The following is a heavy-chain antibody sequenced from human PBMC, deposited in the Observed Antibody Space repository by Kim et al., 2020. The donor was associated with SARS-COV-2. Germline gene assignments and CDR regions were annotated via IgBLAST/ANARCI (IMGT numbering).Heavy chain of an antibody. Sequence: YTPSLKSRVTISVDTSKNQFSLKLSSVTAADTAVYYCARLDGKWGLVGDYWGQGTLVTVSS. CDR3: ARLDGKWGLVGDY. J-gene: IGHJ4*02. D-gene: IGHD6-19*01. V-gene: IGHV4-39*01.